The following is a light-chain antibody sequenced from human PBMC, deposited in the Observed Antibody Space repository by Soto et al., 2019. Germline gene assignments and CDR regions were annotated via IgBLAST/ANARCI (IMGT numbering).Light chain of an antibody. Sequence: QSALTQPASVSGSPGQSIAISCTGTSSDVGIYNLVSWYQQHSGKAPKLIIYEVSKRPSGVSDRFSGSKSGSTASLTISGLQAEDEADYYCYSYASDNTYYVFGTGTKVTVL. CDR2: EVS. CDR3: YSYASDNTYYV. J-gene: IGLJ1*01. V-gene: IGLV2-23*02. CDR1: SSDVGIYNL.